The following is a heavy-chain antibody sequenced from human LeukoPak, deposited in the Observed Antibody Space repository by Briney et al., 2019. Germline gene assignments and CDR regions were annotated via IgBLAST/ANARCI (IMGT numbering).Heavy chain of an antibody. Sequence: PGGSLRLSCAASGFAFSVYAMSWLRQPPGKGLEWVSTINANSGTTSYAASVRGRFTISRDNSKNTLYLQLITLRADDTATYYCAKPISGGLAVTADWFHPWGQGTLVVVSS. V-gene: IGHV3-23*01. D-gene: IGHD6-19*01. CDR3: AKPISGGLAVTADWFHP. CDR2: INANSGTT. J-gene: IGHJ5*01. CDR1: GFAFSVYA.